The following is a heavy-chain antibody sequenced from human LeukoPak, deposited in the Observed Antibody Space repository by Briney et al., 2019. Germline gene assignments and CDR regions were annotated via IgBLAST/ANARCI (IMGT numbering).Heavy chain of an antibody. J-gene: IGHJ4*02. Sequence: SETLSLTCTVSGGSISSGDYYWSWIRQPPGKGLEWIGYIYHSGSTYYNPSLKSRVTISVDTSKNQFSLKLSSVTAADTAFYYCARTPDVTRWLQPFDYWGQGILVTVSS. CDR2: IYHSGST. CDR1: GGSISSGDYY. V-gene: IGHV4-30-4*02. D-gene: IGHD5-24*01. CDR3: ARTPDVTRWLQPFDY.